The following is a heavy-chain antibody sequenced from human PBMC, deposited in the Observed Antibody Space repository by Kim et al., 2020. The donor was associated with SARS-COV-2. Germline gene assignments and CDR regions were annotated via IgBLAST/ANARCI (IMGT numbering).Heavy chain of an antibody. V-gene: IGHV4-39*01. Sequence: SETLSLTCTVSGGSISSSSYYWGWIRQPPGKGLEWIGSIYYSGSTYYNPSLKSRVTISVDTSKNQFSLKLSSVTAADTAVYYCASLYYYGSGSYYNGGEDYYYYGMHVWGQGTTVTVSS. CDR1: GGSISSSSYY. J-gene: IGHJ6*02. CDR2: IYYSGST. D-gene: IGHD3-10*01. CDR3: ASLYYYGSGSYYNGGEDYYYYGMHV.